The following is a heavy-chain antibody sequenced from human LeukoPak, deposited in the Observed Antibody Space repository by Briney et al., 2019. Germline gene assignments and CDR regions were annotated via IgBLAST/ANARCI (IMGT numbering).Heavy chain of an antibody. J-gene: IGHJ4*02. CDR2: IVVGSGNT. V-gene: IGHV1-58*02. CDR3: AREEYDILTGYRLLGY. D-gene: IGHD3-9*01. Sequence: GTSVKVSCKASGFTFTSSAMQWVRQARGQRLEWIGWIVVGSGNTNYAQKFQERVTITRDMSISTAYMELSRLRSDDTAVYYCAREEYDILTGYRLLGYWGQGTLVTVSS. CDR1: GFTFTSSA.